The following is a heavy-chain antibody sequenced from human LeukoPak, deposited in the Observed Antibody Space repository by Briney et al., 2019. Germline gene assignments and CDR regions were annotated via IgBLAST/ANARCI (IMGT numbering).Heavy chain of an antibody. V-gene: IGHV3-30*04. Sequence: PGRSLRLSCAASGFTFSSYAMHWVRQAPGKGLEWVAVISYDGSNKYYAGSVKGRFTISRDNSKNTLYLQMNSLRAEDTAVYYCARPTVTDAFDIWGQGTMVTVSS. CDR2: ISYDGSNK. CDR3: ARPTVTDAFDI. CDR1: GFTFSSYA. D-gene: IGHD4-17*01. J-gene: IGHJ3*02.